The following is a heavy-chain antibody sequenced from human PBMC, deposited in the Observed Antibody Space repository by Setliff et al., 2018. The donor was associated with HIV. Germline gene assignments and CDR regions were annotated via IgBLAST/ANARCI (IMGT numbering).Heavy chain of an antibody. CDR2: INHSGST. V-gene: IGHV4-34*01. Sequence: SETLSLTCAVYGGSFSDYYWSWIRQPPGKGLEWIGEINHSGSTDDNPSLKSRVTISVDTSKNQFSLKLSSVSAADTAVYYCARGHPIVPTGLVSFYFDHWGQGTLVTVSS. CDR1: GGSFSDYY. D-gene: IGHD2-2*01. J-gene: IGHJ4*02. CDR3: ARGHPIVPTGLVSFYFDH.